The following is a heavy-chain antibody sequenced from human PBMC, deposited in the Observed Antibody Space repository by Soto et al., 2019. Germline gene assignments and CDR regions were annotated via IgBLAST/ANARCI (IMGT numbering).Heavy chain of an antibody. J-gene: IGHJ6*02. CDR2: IYPGDSET. V-gene: IGHV5-51*01. D-gene: IGHD3-10*01. CDR1: GYSFGSYW. Sequence: GESLNIYCEGTGYSFGSYWIAWVRQMPGKGLEWMGIIYPGDSETTYSPSVEGQVVISVDRPGNTAYLQWRSLKAADTATYYCARSGPYDSDNTLYYFYALDVWGQGTTVTVSS. CDR3: ARSGPYDSDNTLYYFYALDV.